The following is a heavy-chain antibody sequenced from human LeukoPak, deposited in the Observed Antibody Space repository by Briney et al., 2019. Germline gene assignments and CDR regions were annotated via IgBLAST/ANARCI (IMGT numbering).Heavy chain of an antibody. Sequence: ASVKVSCKASGYTFTSYGISWVRQAPGQGLEWMGWISAYNGNTNYAQKLQGKVTMTTDTSTSTAYMELRSLRSDDTAVYYCARGDYNWNQVGFDYWGQGTLVTVSS. V-gene: IGHV1-18*01. CDR1: GYTFTSYG. CDR3: ARGDYNWNQVGFDY. CDR2: ISAYNGNT. D-gene: IGHD1-20*01. J-gene: IGHJ4*02.